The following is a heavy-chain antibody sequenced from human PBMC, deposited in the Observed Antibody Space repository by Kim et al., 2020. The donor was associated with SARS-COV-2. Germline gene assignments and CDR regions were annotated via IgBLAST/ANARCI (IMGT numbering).Heavy chain of an antibody. D-gene: IGHD2-15*01. Sequence: GGSLRLSCAASGFTFSSYGMHWVRQAPGKGLEWVAVISYDGSNKYYADSVKGRFTISRDNSKNTLYLQMNSLRAEDTAVYYCAKLGVVGSAYFDYWGQGTLVTVSS. V-gene: IGHV3-30*18. CDR1: GFTFSSYG. J-gene: IGHJ4*02. CDR3: AKLGVVGSAYFDY. CDR2: ISYDGSNK.